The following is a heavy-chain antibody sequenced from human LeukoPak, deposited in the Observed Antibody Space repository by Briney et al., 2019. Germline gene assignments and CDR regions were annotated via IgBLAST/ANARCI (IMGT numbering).Heavy chain of an antibody. J-gene: IGHJ5*02. Sequence: SVNVSCKASGYTFTSYAISWVRQAPGQGLEWMGGIIPIFGTANYAQKFQGRVTITADESTSTAYMELSSLRSEDTAVYYCARSLSSIAAAGPSDNWFDPWGQGTLVTVSS. CDR2: IIPIFGTA. CDR3: ARSLSSIAAAGPSDNWFDP. CDR1: GYTFTSYA. V-gene: IGHV1-69*13. D-gene: IGHD6-13*01.